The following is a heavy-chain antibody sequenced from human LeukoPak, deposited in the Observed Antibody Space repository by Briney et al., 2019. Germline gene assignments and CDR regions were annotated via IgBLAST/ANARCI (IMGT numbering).Heavy chain of an antibody. D-gene: IGHD3-22*01. V-gene: IGHV3-23*01. CDR2: ISGSGGST. CDR1: GFTFSSYG. Sequence: QSGGSLRLSCAASGFTFSSYGMSWVRQAPGKGLEWVSAISGSGGSTYYADSVKGRFTISRDNSKNTLYLQMNSLRAEDTAMYYCAKDSAYYYDSSGYYYDWGQGTLVTVSS. J-gene: IGHJ4*02. CDR3: AKDSAYYYDSSGYYYD.